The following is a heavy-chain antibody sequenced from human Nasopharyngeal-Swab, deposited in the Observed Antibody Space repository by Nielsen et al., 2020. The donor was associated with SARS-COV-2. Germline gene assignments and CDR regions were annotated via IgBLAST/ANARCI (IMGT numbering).Heavy chain of an antibody. J-gene: IGHJ4*02. Sequence: LSLTCAASGFTFSSYWMHWVRQAPGKRLVWVSRINDDGRDTIYADSVKGRFTISRDNAKNTLYLQMNSLRAEDTAVYYCVRATNLGGSLWVPDYWGQGTLVTVSS. CDR2: INDDGRDT. D-gene: IGHD5-12*01. V-gene: IGHV3-74*01. CDR1: GFTFSSYW. CDR3: VRATNLGGSLWVPDY.